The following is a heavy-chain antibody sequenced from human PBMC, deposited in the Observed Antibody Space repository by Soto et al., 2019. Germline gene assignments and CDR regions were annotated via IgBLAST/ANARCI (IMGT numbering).Heavy chain of an antibody. Sequence: GGSLRLSCAASGLTFGNYAMSWVRQAPGKGLEWVSGMSGSGDYTNYADSVKGRFTISRDNSKNTLYLQMNSLRAEDTAVYYCALRLGYCSGGACSHWGQGTLVTVS. D-gene: IGHD2-15*01. V-gene: IGHV3-23*01. J-gene: IGHJ4*02. CDR1: GLTFGNYA. CDR3: ALRLGYCSGGACSH. CDR2: MSGSGDYT.